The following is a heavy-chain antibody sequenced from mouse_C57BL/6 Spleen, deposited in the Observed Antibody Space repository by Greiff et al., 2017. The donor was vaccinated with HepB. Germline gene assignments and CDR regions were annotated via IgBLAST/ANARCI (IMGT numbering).Heavy chain of an antibody. V-gene: IGHV1-82*01. D-gene: IGHD6-1*01. CDR1: GYAFSSSW. CDR3: ARSAGHYAMDY. J-gene: IGHJ4*01. CDR2: IYPGAGDT. Sequence: QVQLQQSGPELVKPGASVKISCKASGYAFSSSWMNWVKQRPGKGLEWIGRIYPGAGDTNYNGKFKGKATLTADKSSSTAYMQLSSLTSEDSAVYFCARSAGHYAMDYWGQGTSVTVSS.